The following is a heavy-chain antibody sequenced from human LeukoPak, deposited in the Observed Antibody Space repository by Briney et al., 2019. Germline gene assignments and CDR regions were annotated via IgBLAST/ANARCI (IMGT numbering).Heavy chain of an antibody. D-gene: IGHD3-10*01. CDR3: GRPYGSGNYFNLGLDY. Sequence: SVKVSCKASGGTFSDYAFIWVRQAPGQGLEVMGRIFPAFGSVTYAQKFHDRVTISADESSSAVFVEVNSLRFEDTAIYYCGRPYGSGNYFNLGLDYWGQGTPVTVSS. CDR2: IFPAFGSV. CDR1: GGTFSDYA. V-gene: IGHV1-69*13. J-gene: IGHJ4*02.